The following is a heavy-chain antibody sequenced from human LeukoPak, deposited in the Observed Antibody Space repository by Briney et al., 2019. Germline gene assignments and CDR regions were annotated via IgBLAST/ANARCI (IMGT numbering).Heavy chain of an antibody. CDR1: GYTFTGYY. Sequence: ASVKVSCKASGYTFTGYYMHWVRQAPGQGLEWMGWINPNSGGTNYAQKFQGRVTMTRDTSISTAYMELSRLRSDDTAVYYCARVPMQRLELAYFDYWGQGTLVTVSS. D-gene: IGHD1-7*01. V-gene: IGHV1-2*02. CDR2: INPNSGGT. CDR3: ARVPMQRLELAYFDY. J-gene: IGHJ4*02.